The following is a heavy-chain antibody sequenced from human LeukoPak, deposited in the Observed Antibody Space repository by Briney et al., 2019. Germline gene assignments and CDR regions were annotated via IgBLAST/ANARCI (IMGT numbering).Heavy chain of an antibody. CDR2: IIPIFGTA. Sequence: SVKVSCKASGGTFSSYAISWVRQAPGQGLEWMGGIIPIFGTANYAQKFQGRVTITADESTSTAYMELSSLRSEDTAVYYCARDSFNYGGNSGTDYWGQGTLVIVSS. D-gene: IGHD4-23*01. CDR3: ARDSFNYGGNSGTDY. CDR1: GGTFSSYA. J-gene: IGHJ4*02. V-gene: IGHV1-69*01.